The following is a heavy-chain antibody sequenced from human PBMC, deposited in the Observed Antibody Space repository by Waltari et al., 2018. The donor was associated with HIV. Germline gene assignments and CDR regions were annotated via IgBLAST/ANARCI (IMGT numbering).Heavy chain of an antibody. J-gene: IGHJ2*01. D-gene: IGHD1-7*01. V-gene: IGHV4-39*01. Sequence: HLQLQESGPGLVQPSETLSLTCTVSVGSISSSSHSWAWIRQPPGKGLEWIGSIHYSGSTYYNPSLKSRVTISVDTSKNQFSLKLSSVTAADTAVYYCARAMSYNWNYGLGWYFDLWGRGTLVTVSS. CDR2: IHYSGST. CDR3: ARAMSYNWNYGLGWYFDL. CDR1: VGSISSSSHS.